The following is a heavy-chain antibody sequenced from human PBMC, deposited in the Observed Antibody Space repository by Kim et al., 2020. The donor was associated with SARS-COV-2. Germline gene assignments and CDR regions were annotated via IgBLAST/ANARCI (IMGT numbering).Heavy chain of an antibody. D-gene: IGHD2-2*02. CDR3: ARLGIGYCSSTSCYTAFDI. Sequence: SETLSLTCTVSGGSISFYYWSWIRQPPGKGLEWIGYIYYSGSTNYNPSLKSRVTISVDTSKNQFSLKLSSVTAADTAVYYCARLGIGYCSSTSCYTAFDIWGQGTMVTVSS. J-gene: IGHJ3*02. CDR2: IYYSGST. CDR1: GGSISFYY. V-gene: IGHV4-59*08.